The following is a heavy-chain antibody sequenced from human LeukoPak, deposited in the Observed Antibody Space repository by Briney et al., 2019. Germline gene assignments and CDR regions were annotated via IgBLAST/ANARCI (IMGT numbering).Heavy chain of an antibody. CDR3: ARDRDGATSFDY. V-gene: IGHV1-69*04. Sequence: ASVKVSCKASGSTFSSYTISWVRQAPGQGLEWMGRIIPILGIANYAQKFQGRVTITADKSTSTAYMELSSLRSEDTAVYYCARDRDGATSFDYWGQGTLVTVSS. CDR2: IIPILGIA. CDR1: GSTFSSYT. J-gene: IGHJ4*02. D-gene: IGHD5-24*01.